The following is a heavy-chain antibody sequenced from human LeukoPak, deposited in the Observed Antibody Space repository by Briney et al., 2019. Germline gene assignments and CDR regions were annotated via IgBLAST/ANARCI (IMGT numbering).Heavy chain of an antibody. V-gene: IGHV4-4*07. D-gene: IGHD6-19*01. Sequence: PSETLSLTCTVSGGSISSYYWSWIRQPAGKGLEWIGRIYTSGSTNYNPSLNSRITMSVDTSKNQFSLKLSSVTAADTAVYYCARVVPDSSGWPYYFDYWGQGTLVTVSS. CDR3: ARVVPDSSGWPYYFDY. CDR1: GGSISSYY. J-gene: IGHJ4*02. CDR2: IYTSGST.